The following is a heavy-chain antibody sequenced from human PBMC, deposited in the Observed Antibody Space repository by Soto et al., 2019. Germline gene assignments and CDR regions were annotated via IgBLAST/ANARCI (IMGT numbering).Heavy chain of an antibody. CDR2: IDNDGSAT. CDR3: ARDNWNSY. CDR1: GFTFNIYW. V-gene: IGHV3-74*01. J-gene: IGHJ4*02. D-gene: IGHD1-1*01. Sequence: EVQLVESGGGLVQPGGSLRLSCVASGFTFNIYWMHWVRQAPGKGLEWVSRIDNDGSATTYADSVKGRFTISRDNPKNTLFLQMNNLRVDDTAVYYCARDNWNSYWGQGTLVTVSS.